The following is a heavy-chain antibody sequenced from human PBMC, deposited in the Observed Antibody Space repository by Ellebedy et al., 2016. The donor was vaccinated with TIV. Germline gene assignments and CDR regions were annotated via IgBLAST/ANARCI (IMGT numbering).Heavy chain of an antibody. Sequence: SETLSLXXAVYGGSFSGYYWSWIRQPPGKGLEWIGEINHSGSTNYNPSLKSRVTISVDTSKNQFSLKLSSVTAADTAVYYCARQGDDSSGYYPGLSDYWGQGTLVTVSS. J-gene: IGHJ4*02. CDR3: ARQGDDSSGYYPGLSDY. CDR2: INHSGST. CDR1: GGSFSGYY. D-gene: IGHD3-22*01. V-gene: IGHV4-34*01.